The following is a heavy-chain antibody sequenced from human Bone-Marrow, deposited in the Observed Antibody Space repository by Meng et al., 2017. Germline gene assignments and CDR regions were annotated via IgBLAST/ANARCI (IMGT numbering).Heavy chain of an antibody. Sequence: ASVKVSCKASGYTFTSYYMHWVRQAPGQGLEWMGIVNPSGGSTSYAQKFQGRVTMTRDTSTSTVYMELSSLRSEDTAVYYCARESTKGRAFDIWGQGTMVTVSS. CDR3: ARESTKGRAFDI. CDR1: GYTFTSYY. D-gene: IGHD5/OR15-5a*01. J-gene: IGHJ3*02. V-gene: IGHV1-46*01. CDR2: VNPSGGST.